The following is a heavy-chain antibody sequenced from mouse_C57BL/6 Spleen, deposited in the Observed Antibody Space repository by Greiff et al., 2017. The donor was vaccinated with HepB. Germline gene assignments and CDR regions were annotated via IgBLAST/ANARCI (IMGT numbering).Heavy chain of an antibody. CDR2: IYPGDGDT. J-gene: IGHJ2*01. CDR1: GYAFSSSW. Sequence: QVQLKQSGPELVKPGASVKISCKASGYAFSSSWMNWVKQRPGKGLEWIGRIYPGDGDTNYNGKFKGKATLTADKSSSTAYMQLSSLTSEDSAVYFCARKARGYFDYWGQGTTLTVSS. V-gene: IGHV1-82*01. CDR3: ARKARGYFDY.